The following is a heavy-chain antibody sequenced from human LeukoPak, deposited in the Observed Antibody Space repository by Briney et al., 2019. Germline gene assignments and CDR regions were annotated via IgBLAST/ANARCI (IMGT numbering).Heavy chain of an antibody. CDR2: INAGNGNT. D-gene: IGHD3-22*01. J-gene: IGHJ4*02. V-gene: IGHV1-3*01. CDR1: GYTFTTYA. Sequence: ASVKVSCKASGYTFTTYAMHWVRQAPGQRLEWMGWINAGNGNTKYSQKFQGRVTFTRDTSASTAYVELSSLRSEDTAVHYCARDLGVVVIPTGEYYFDYWGQGTLVSVSS. CDR3: ARDLGVVVIPTGEYYFDY.